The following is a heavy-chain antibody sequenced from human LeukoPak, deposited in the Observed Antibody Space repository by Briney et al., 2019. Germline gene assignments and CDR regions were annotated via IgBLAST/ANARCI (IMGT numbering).Heavy chain of an antibody. D-gene: IGHD3-22*01. CDR2: VYYTGST. CDR3: ARVVGFYDSSAFDL. CDR1: GGSISSGGYS. V-gene: IGHV4-61*08. J-gene: IGHJ5*02. Sequence: SETLSLTCAVSGGSISSGGYSWSWVRQPPGKGLEWIGYVYYTGSTNYNPSLNSRVTMSIDTSKNQFSLRLSSVTAADTAVYYCARVVGFYDSSAFDLWGQGTLVTVSS.